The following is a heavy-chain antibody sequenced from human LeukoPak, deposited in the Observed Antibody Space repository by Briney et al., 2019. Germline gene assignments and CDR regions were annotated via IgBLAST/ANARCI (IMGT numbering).Heavy chain of an antibody. J-gene: IGHJ6*03. CDR1: GGCIGSSSYY. D-gene: IGHD3-22*01. Sequence: SETLSLTCTVSGGCIGSSSYYWGWIRQPPGKGLEWIGSIYYSGSTYYNPSLKSRVTISVDTSKNQFSLKLSSVTAADTAVYYCARSDYYDSSGYYYFFRPYYYYMDVWGKGTTVTVSS. V-gene: IGHV4-39*07. CDR2: IYYSGST. CDR3: ARSDYYDSSGYYYFFRPYYYYMDV.